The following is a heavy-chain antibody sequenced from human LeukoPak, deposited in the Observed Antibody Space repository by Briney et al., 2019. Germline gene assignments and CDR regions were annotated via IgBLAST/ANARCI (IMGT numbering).Heavy chain of an antibody. D-gene: IGHD6-19*01. Sequence: SETLSLTCTVSGGSISSGGYYWSWIRQPAGKGLEWIGRVYTSGSTNYNPSLKSRVTISIDTSKNQFSLNLSSVTAADTAVYYCARDQALGYGWPTVLAIDIWGQGTMVTVSS. CDR2: VYTSGST. CDR1: GGSISSGGYY. V-gene: IGHV4-61*02. J-gene: IGHJ3*02. CDR3: ARDQALGYGWPTVLAIDI.